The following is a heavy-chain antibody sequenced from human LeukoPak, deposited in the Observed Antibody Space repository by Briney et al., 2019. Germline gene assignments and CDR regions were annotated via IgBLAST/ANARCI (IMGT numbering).Heavy chain of an antibody. D-gene: IGHD3-22*01. V-gene: IGHV3-23*01. Sequence: GGSLRLSCAAPGFSFSSCAMSWVRQAPGKGLEWVSTISGSGGSTYYADSVKGRFTISRDNSKNTLYLQMNSLRAEDTAVYYCAKSESRRTMIVVVITPFDYWGQGTLVTVSS. J-gene: IGHJ4*02. CDR1: GFSFSSCA. CDR3: AKSESRRTMIVVVITPFDY. CDR2: ISGSGGST.